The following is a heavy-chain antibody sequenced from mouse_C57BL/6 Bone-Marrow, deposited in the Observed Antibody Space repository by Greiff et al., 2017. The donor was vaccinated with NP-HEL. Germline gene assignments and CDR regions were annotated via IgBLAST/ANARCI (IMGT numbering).Heavy chain of an antibody. D-gene: IGHD1-1*01. CDR1: GFTFSDYG. CDR2: ISSGSSTI. Sequence: EVQRVESGEGLVKPGGSLKLSCAASGFTFSDYGMHWVRQAPEKGLEWVAYISSGSSTIYYADTVKGRFTISRDNAKNTLFLQMTSLRSEDTAMYYCARTDYYGSSYDYFDYWGQGTTLTVSS. J-gene: IGHJ2*01. V-gene: IGHV5-17*01. CDR3: ARTDYYGSSYDYFDY.